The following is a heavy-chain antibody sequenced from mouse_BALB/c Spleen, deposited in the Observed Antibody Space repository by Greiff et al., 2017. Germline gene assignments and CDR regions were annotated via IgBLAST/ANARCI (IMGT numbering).Heavy chain of an antibody. Sequence: EVNVVESGGGLVQPGGSRKLSCAASGFTFSSFGMHWVRQAPEKGLEWVAYISSGSSTIYYADTVKGRFTISRDNPKNTLFLQMTSLRSEDTAMYYCARNDYDWFAYWGQGTLVTVSA. CDR3: ARNDYDWFAY. V-gene: IGHV5-17*02. CDR1: GFTFSSFG. D-gene: IGHD2-4*01. J-gene: IGHJ3*01. CDR2: ISSGSSTI.